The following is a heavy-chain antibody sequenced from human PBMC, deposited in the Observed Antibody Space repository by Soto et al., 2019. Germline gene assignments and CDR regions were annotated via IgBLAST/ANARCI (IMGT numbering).Heavy chain of an antibody. D-gene: IGHD3-10*01. CDR3: AKWAGIGVC. Sequence: QVQLVESGGGVVQPGRSLRLSCAASGFTFSSYGMHWVRQAPGKGLEWVAVISYDGSNKYYADSVKGRFTISRDNSKNTLYLQMNSLRAEDTAVYYCAKWAGIGVCWGQGTLVTVSS. CDR1: GFTFSSYG. V-gene: IGHV3-30*18. CDR2: ISYDGSNK. J-gene: IGHJ4*02.